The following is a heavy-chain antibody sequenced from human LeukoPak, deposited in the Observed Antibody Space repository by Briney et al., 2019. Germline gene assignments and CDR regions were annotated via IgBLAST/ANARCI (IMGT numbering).Heavy chain of an antibody. CDR2: IYSGGGT. CDR3: ARVGYSSGWFRQ. CDR1: GFTVSSNY. V-gene: IGHV3-66*01. J-gene: IGHJ4*02. D-gene: IGHD6-19*01. Sequence: GGSLRLSCAASGFTVSSNYMSWVRQAPGKGLEWVSVIYSGGGTYYADSVKGRFAISRDNSKNTLYLQMNSLRPEDTAVYYCARVGYSSGWFRQRGQGTLVTVSS.